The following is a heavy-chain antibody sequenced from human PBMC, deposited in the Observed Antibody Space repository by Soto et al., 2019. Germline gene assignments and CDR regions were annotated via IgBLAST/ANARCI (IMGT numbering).Heavy chain of an antibody. Sequence: PGGSLRLSCAASGFTFSNYGMSWVRQAPGKGLEWVSSISDSGGRTYYADSVKGRFSISRDKSKNTLYLQMNSLRAEDTAVYYCAKNQWELLHWGQGTLVTVSS. D-gene: IGHD1-26*01. CDR1: GFTFSNYG. CDR2: ISDSGGRT. V-gene: IGHV3-23*01. J-gene: IGHJ4*02. CDR3: AKNQWELLH.